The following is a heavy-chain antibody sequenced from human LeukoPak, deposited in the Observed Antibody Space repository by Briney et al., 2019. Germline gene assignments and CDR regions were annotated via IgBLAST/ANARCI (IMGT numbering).Heavy chain of an antibody. CDR2: ISYSGST. Sequence: SETLSLTCTVSGVSIRSSSYYWGWSRQPPGKGLEWIGSISYSGSTYYTPSLRSRVTISVDTSKNRFSLKLSSVTAADTAVYYCASPIYCSRTSCPWFLWGQGTLVTVSS. D-gene: IGHD2-2*01. J-gene: IGHJ4*02. CDR3: ASPIYCSRTSCPWFL. CDR1: GVSIRSSSYY. V-gene: IGHV4-39*01.